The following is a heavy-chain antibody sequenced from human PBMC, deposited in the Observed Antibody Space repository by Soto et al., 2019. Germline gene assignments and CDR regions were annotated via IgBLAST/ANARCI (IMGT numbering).Heavy chain of an antibody. V-gene: IGHV3-23*01. CDR3: VKGVKWELPFDY. CDR2: VSISGGRT. D-gene: IGHD1-26*01. Sequence: PGGSLRLSCAASGFTFSSYAMTWVRQAPGKGLEWVSAVSISGGRTYYADSVKGRFTISRDDSKNTLYLQMNSLRAEDTAVYYCVKGVKWELPFDYWGQGTLVTVSS. J-gene: IGHJ4*02. CDR1: GFTFSSYA.